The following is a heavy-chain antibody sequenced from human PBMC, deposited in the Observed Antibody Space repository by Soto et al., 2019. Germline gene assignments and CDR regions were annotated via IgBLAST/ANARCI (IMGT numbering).Heavy chain of an antibody. J-gene: IGHJ6*02. V-gene: IGHV3-33*01. CDR2: IWYDGSNK. CDR1: GFTFSSYG. Sequence: GGSLRLSCAASGFTFSSYGMHWVRQAPGKGLEWVAVIWYDGSNKYYADSVKGRFTISRDNSKNTLYLQMNSLRAEDTAVYYCARGSITMVQGVIFGMDVWGQGTTVTVSS. D-gene: IGHD3-10*01. CDR3: ARGSITMVQGVIFGMDV.